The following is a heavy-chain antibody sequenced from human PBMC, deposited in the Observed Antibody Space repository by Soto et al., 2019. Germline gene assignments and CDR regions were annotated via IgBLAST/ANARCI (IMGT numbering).Heavy chain of an antibody. D-gene: IGHD5-12*01. CDR3: ARGVGGYDENYYGMDV. J-gene: IGHJ6*02. CDR2: INPNSGGT. CDR1: GYTFTGYY. Sequence: ASVKVSCKASGYTFTGYYMHWVRQAPGQGLEWMGWINPNSGGTNYAQKFQGWVTMTRDTSISTAYMELSRLRSDDTAVYYCARGVGGYDENYYGMDVWGQGTTVTVSS. V-gene: IGHV1-2*04.